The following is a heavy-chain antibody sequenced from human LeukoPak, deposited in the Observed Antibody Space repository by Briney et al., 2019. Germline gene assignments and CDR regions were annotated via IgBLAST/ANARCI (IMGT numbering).Heavy chain of an antibody. CDR3: TTPPVDTAMPSPDY. CDR1: GFTFSGSA. D-gene: IGHD5-18*01. CDR2: IRSKANSYAT. J-gene: IGHJ4*02. Sequence: GGSLRLSCAASGFTFSGSAMHWVRQASGKGLEWVGRIRSKANSYATAYAASVKGSFTISRDDSKNTAYLQMNSLKTEDTAVYYCTTPPVDTAMPSPDYWGQGALVTVSS. V-gene: IGHV3-73*01.